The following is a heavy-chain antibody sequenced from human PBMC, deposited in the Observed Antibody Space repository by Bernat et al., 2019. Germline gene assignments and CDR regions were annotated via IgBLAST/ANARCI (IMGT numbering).Heavy chain of an antibody. CDR3: ARGAASSAFAFDF. CDR1: GGSFSGYY. Sequence: QVQLQQWGAGLLKPSETLSLTCAVYGGSFSGYYWTWVRQSPGKGLEWIGEINHSGSTNYNPSLRSRVTISVDNSKNQFSLKLSSVTAADSAVYYCARGAASSAFAFDFWGQGTPVTVSS. CDR2: INHSGST. V-gene: IGHV4-34*01. J-gene: IGHJ4*02. D-gene: IGHD3-10*01.